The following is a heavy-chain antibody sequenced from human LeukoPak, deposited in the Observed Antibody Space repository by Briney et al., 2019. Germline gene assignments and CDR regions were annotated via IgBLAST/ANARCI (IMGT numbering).Heavy chain of an antibody. J-gene: IGHJ4*02. CDR3: ARKGATGERATIGPDY. Sequence: ASVKVSCKTSGYTFTSYALNWVRQAPGQGLEWMGWINTNTGNPTYAPGFTGRFVFSSDTSVSTAYLQISSLQAEDTAVYYCARKGATGERATIGPDYWGQGTLVTVSS. D-gene: IGHD5-24*01. CDR2: INTNTGNP. V-gene: IGHV7-4-1*02. CDR1: GYTFTSYA.